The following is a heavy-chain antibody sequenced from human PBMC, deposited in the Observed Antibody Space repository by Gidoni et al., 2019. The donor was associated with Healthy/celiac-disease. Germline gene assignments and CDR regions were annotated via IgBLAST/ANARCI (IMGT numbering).Heavy chain of an antibody. CDR1: GFTFSNDW. D-gene: IGHD2-21*02. CDR2: IKSKTDGGTT. CDR3: TTDVHIVVVTAILDY. J-gene: IGHJ4*02. Sequence: EVQLVESGGGLVKTGGSLRLSCAASGFTFSNDWMSWVRQAPGKGLEWVGRIKSKTDGGTTDYAAPVKGRFTISRDDSKNTLYLQMNSLKTEDTAVYYCTTDVHIVVVTAILDYWGQGTLVTVSS. V-gene: IGHV3-15*01.